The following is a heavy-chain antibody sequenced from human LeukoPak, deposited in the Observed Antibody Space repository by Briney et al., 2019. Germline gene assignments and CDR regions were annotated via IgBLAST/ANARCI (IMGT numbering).Heavy chain of an antibody. CDR1: GGSFSGYY. D-gene: IGHD5-18*01. Sequence: PSETLSLTCAVYGGSFSGYYWSWIRQPPGKGLEWIGEINHSGSTNYNPSLKSRVTISVDTSKNQFSLKLSSVTAAETAVSYCARSPGYNRPDYWGQGTLVTVAS. J-gene: IGHJ4*02. CDR2: INHSGST. V-gene: IGHV4-34*01. CDR3: ARSPGYNRPDY.